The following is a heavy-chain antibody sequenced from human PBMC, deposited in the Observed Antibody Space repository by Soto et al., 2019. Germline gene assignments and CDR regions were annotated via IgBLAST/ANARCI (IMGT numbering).Heavy chain of an antibody. CDR3: ARAKGGSSLAFDI. J-gene: IGHJ3*02. V-gene: IGHV4-4*07. D-gene: IGHD1-26*01. Sequence: SETVSLTCTVSGGSINGYYWSWIRQPAGKGLEWIGRIYISGSTNYNPSLKSRVTMSVDTSKNQFSLKLRSLTAADTAVYYCARAKGGSSLAFDIWGQGTMVTVSS. CDR1: GGSINGYY. CDR2: IYISGST.